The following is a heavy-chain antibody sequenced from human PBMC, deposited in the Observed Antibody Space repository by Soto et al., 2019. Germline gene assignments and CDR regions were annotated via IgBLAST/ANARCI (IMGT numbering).Heavy chain of an antibody. V-gene: IGHV1-58*01. CDR2: IVVGSGNT. CDR3: AADAGYGDYEGDPYYYYHVIDV. Sequence: QMQLVQSGPEVKKPGTSVKVSCKASGFTFTSSAVQWVRQARGQRLEWIGWIVVGSGNTNYAQKFQERVTITRDMSTSTAYMELSSLRSEDTAVYYCAADAGYGDYEGDPYYYYHVIDVWGQGTTVTVS. D-gene: IGHD4-17*01. J-gene: IGHJ6*01. CDR1: GFTFTSSA.